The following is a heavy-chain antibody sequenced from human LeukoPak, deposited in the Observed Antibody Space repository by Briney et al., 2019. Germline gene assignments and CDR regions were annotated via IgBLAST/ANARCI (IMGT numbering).Heavy chain of an antibody. V-gene: IGHV3-30*18. CDR3: AKERADGYNYSDAFDI. Sequence: GGSLRLSCAASGFTFSSYGMHWVRQAPGKGLEWVAVISYDGSNKYYADSVKGRFTISRDNSKNTLYLQMNSLRAEDTAVYYCAKERADGYNYSDAFDIWGQGTMVTVSS. CDR1: GFTFSSYG. CDR2: ISYDGSNK. D-gene: IGHD5-24*01. J-gene: IGHJ3*02.